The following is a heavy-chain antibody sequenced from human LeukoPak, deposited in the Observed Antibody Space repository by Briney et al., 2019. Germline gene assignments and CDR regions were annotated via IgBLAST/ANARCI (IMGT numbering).Heavy chain of an antibody. CDR3: ARLRNYGSGSLYWFDP. CDR1: GYTFTSYG. J-gene: IGHJ5*02. D-gene: IGHD3-10*01. Sequence: GASVKVSCKASGYTFTSYGISWVRQPPGQGLEWMGWISAYNGNTNYAQKLQGRVTMTTDTSTSTPYMELRSLISDDTAVDYCARLRNYGSGSLYWFDPWGQGTLVTVSS. V-gene: IGHV1-18*01. CDR2: ISAYNGNT.